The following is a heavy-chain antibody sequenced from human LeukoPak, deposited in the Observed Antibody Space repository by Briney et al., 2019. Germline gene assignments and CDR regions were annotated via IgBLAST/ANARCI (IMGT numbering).Heavy chain of an antibody. CDR2: IYYSGST. CDR1: GGSISSSSYY. J-gene: IGHJ3*02. CDR3: ARDGRSGSYGGHAFDI. V-gene: IGHV4-61*01. D-gene: IGHD1-26*01. Sequence: SETLSLTCTVSGGSISSSSYYWSWIRQPPGKGLEWIGYIYYSGSTNYNPSLKSRVTISVDTSKNQFSLKLSSVTAADTAVYFCARDGRSGSYGGHAFDIWGQGTMVTVSS.